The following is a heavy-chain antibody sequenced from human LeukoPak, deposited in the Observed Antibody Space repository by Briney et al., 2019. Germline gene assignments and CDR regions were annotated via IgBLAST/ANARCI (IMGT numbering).Heavy chain of an antibody. J-gene: IGHJ5*02. V-gene: IGHV6-1*01. CDR1: GDSVSSNSAA. CDR3: AREVTVANWFDP. CDR2: TYYRSKWYN. D-gene: IGHD2-15*01. Sequence: SQTLSLTCAISGDSVSSNSAAWSWIRQSPSRGLEWLGRTYYRSKWYNDYAVSVKSRITINPDTSKNQFSLQLNSATPEDTAVYYCAREVTVANWFDPWGQGTLVTVSS.